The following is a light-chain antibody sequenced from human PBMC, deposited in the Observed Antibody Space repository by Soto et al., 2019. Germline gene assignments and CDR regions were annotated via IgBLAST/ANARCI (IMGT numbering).Light chain of an antibody. CDR1: SSDVGGYNF. CDR3: SSSTNSTPLPYV. V-gene: IGLV2-14*01. CDR2: EVS. Sequence: QSALTQPASVSGSPGQSITISCTGTSSDVGGYNFVSWSQQHPGKAPKLMIYEVSNRPSGVSYRFSGSKSGNTASLTISGLQAEDYADYYCSSSTNSTPLPYVFGTGTKLTVL. J-gene: IGLJ1*01.